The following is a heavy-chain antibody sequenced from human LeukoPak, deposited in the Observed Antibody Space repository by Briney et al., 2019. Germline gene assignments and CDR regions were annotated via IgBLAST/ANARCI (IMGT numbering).Heavy chain of an antibody. J-gene: IGHJ3*02. CDR1: GFTFSSYS. CDR3: ARDVANYYYDSSALGDAFDI. Sequence: GGSLRLSCAASGFTFSSYSMNWVRQAPGEGLEWVSSISSSSSYIYYADSVKGRFTISRDNAKNSLYLQMNSLRAEDTAVYYCARDVANYYYDSSALGDAFDIWGQGTMVTVSS. V-gene: IGHV3-21*01. CDR2: ISSSSSYI. D-gene: IGHD3-22*01.